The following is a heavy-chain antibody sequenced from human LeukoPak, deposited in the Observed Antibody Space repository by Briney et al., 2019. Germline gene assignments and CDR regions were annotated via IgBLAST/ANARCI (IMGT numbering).Heavy chain of an antibody. CDR3: ARDRISQWLTPLGY. V-gene: IGHV3-21*01. D-gene: IGHD6-19*01. J-gene: IGHJ4*02. Sequence: GGSLRLYCAASGFTFSSYSMNWVRQAAGKGLEWVSSISSSSSYIYYADSVKGRFTISRDNAKNSLYLQMNSLRAEDTAVYYCARDRISQWLTPLGYWGQGTLVTVSS. CDR2: ISSSSSYI. CDR1: GFTFSSYS.